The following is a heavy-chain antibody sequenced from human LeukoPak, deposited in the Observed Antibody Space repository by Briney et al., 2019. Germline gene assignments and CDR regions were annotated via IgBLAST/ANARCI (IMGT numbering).Heavy chain of an antibody. D-gene: IGHD5-18*01. CDR3: ARAGYSYDMDV. Sequence: SETLSLTCTVSGGSITSYYWSWIRQPPGKGLEWIGYIYYSGSTNYNPSLKSRVTISVDTSKNQFSLKLSSVTAADTAVYYCARAGYSYDMDVWGQGTTVTVSS. V-gene: IGHV4-59*01. J-gene: IGHJ6*02. CDR2: IYYSGST. CDR1: GGSITSYY.